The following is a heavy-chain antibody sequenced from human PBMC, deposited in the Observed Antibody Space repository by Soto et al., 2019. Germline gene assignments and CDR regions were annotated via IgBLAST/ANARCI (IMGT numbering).Heavy chain of an antibody. CDR1: GFNFNNFG. D-gene: IGHD2-21*02. J-gene: IGHJ6*02. CDR3: ARDRAPFCGGDCGLVDV. V-gene: IGHV3-21*01. Sequence: LRLSCAASGFNFNNFGMNWFRQAPGKGLEWVSSIRTSSSYIYYADSVKGRFTISRDNAKKSLYLEMNRLGVEDTAVYYCARDRAPFCGGDCGLVDVWGQGTSVTVSS. CDR2: IRTSSSYI.